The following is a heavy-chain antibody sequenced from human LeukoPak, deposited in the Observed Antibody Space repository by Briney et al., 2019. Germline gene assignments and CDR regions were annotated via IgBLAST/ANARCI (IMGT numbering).Heavy chain of an antibody. CDR3: ARETKAAAPFDY. D-gene: IGHD6-13*01. CDR1: GGSFSGYY. V-gene: IGHV4-34*01. CDR2: INHSGST. Sequence: SETLSLTCAVYGGSFSGYYWSWIRQPPGKGLEWIGEINHSGSTNYNPSLKSRVTISVDTSKNQFSLKLSSVTAADTAVYYCARETKAAAPFDYWGQGTLVTVSS. J-gene: IGHJ4*02.